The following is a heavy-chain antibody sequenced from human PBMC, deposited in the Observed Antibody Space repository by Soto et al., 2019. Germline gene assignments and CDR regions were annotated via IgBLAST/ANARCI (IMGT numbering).Heavy chain of an antibody. D-gene: IGHD5-18*01. Sequence: QVQLVESGGGVVQPGRSLRLSCAASGFTFSSYGMHWVRQAPGKGLEWVAVISYDGSNKYYADSVKGRFTISRDNSKNTLYQQINSLRAEDTAVYYCAKDWKQLRHYYYYGMDVWGQGTTVTVSS. V-gene: IGHV3-30*18. CDR1: GFTFSSYG. J-gene: IGHJ6*02. CDR3: AKDWKQLRHYYYYGMDV. CDR2: ISYDGSNK.